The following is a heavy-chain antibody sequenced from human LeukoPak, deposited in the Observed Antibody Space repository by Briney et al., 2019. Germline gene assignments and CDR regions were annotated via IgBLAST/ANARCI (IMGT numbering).Heavy chain of an antibody. D-gene: IGHD6-13*01. CDR3: ARADYSSSWYYFDY. CDR2: ISSSGSTI. V-gene: IGHV3-48*03. CDR1: GFTFSSYE. J-gene: IGHJ4*02. Sequence: GGSLRLSCAASGFTFSSYEMNWVRQAPGKGLEWVSYISSSGSTIYYADSVKGRSTISRDNAKNSLYLQMNSLRAEDTAVYYCARADYSSSWYYFDYWGQGTLVTVSS.